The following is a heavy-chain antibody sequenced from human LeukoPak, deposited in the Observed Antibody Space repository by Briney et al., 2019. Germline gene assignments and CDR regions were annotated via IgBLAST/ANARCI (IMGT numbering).Heavy chain of an antibody. CDR3: ARNYYDILTGYLPFDY. J-gene: IGHJ4*02. V-gene: IGHV4-38-2*01. CDR1: GYSISSGYY. D-gene: IGHD3-9*01. CDR2: IYHSGST. Sequence: SETLSLTCAVSGYSISSGYYWGWIRQPPGKGLEWIGSIYHSGSTYYNPSLRSRVTISVDTSKNQFSLKLSSVTAADTGVYYCARNYYDILTGYLPFDYWGQGTLVTVSS.